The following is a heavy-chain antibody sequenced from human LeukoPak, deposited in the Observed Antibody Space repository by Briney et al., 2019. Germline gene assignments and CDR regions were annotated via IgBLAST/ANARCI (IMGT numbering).Heavy chain of an antibody. D-gene: IGHD5-24*01. Sequence: GGSLRLSCAASGFTVSSNYMSWVRQAPGKGLEWVSVIYSGGSTYYADSVKGRFTISRDNSKNTLYLQMNSLRAEDTAAYYCAKEGVRRDGYKPNWGQGTLVTVSS. CDR2: IYSGGST. V-gene: IGHV3-66*01. CDR3: AKEGVRRDGYKPN. J-gene: IGHJ4*02. CDR1: GFTVSSNY.